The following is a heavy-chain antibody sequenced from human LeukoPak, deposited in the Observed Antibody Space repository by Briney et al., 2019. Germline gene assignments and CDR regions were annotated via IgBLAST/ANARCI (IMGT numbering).Heavy chain of an antibody. V-gene: IGHV3-74*01. J-gene: IGHJ4*02. CDR3: ARGRPSSGYYALGY. CDR1: GFTFSLYW. Sequence: GGSLRLSCAASGFTFSLYWMHWVRQVPGKGLVWVSRTNNDGSSTSYADSVRGRFTISRDNSKNTLYLQMNSLRAEDTAVYYCARGRPSSGYYALGYWGQGTLVTVSS. CDR2: TNNDGSST. D-gene: IGHD3-22*01.